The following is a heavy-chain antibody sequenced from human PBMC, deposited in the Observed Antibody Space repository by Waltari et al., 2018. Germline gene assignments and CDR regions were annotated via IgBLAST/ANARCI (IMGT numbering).Heavy chain of an antibody. D-gene: IGHD5-12*01. CDR2: VSYSAAT. CDR3: ATYIGASVGTAAFDV. CDR1: GVSITSNRHY. V-gene: IGHV4-39*01. Sequence: QLQLQESGPRLVKPSETLSLTCTVSGVSITSNRHYWAWIRQSPGQGLEWIGTVSYSAATYISPSLKGRVSVSRDTSKNQLSLILGSVTAADMAVYYCATYIGASVGTAAFDVWGQGTMVTVSS. J-gene: IGHJ3*01.